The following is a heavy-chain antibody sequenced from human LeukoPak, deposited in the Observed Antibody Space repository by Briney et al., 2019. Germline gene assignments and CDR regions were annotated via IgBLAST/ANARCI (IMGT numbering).Heavy chain of an antibody. Sequence: GGSLRLSCAASGFTFSSYGMHWVRQAPGKGLEWVAVIWYDGSNKYYADSVKGRFTISRDNSKNTLYLQMNSLRAEDTAVYYCARDKSSSTDLLDYWGQGTLVTVSS. J-gene: IGHJ4*02. CDR1: GFTFSSYG. V-gene: IGHV3-33*01. CDR3: ARDKSSSTDLLDY. CDR2: IWYDGSNK. D-gene: IGHD2-2*01.